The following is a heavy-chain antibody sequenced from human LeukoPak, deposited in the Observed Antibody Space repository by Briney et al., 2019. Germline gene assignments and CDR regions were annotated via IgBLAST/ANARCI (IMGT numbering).Heavy chain of an antibody. Sequence: SETLSLTCTVSVGSISPYYWNWVRQTPGRGLEWIGYIYHTGSTNYNPSLKSRVTISLDASKRQFSLNLSSVTAADTAVYYCAMSYSYVHGLDYWGQGTLVTVSS. CDR3: AMSYSYVHGLDY. J-gene: IGHJ4*02. D-gene: IGHD5-18*01. V-gene: IGHV4-59*01. CDR1: VGSISPYY. CDR2: IYHTGST.